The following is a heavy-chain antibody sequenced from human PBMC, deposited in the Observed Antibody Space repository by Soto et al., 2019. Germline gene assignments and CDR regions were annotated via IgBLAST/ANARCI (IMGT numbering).Heavy chain of an antibody. V-gene: IGHV1-69*13. CDR3: ARGKLGYCSSTSCRVAATLDAFDI. CDR2: IIPIFGTA. Sequence: SVKVSGKASGGTFSSYAISWVRQAPGQGLEWMGGIIPIFGTANYAQKFQGRVTITADESTSTAYMELSSLRSEDTAVYYCARGKLGYCSSTSCRVAATLDAFDIWGQGTMVTVSS. D-gene: IGHD2-2*01. J-gene: IGHJ3*02. CDR1: GGTFSSYA.